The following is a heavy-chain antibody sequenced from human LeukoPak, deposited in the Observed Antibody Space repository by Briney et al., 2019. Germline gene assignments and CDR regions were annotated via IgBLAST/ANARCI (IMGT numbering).Heavy chain of an antibody. CDR3: AREGVITGTTRAFDI. Sequence: SVKGSCKASGGTFSRYAIRWGRRAPGQGLESMGRIIPILGIANYAQKFQSRVTITADKSTSTAYMELSSLRSEDAAVYYCAREGVITGTTRAFDIWGQGTMVTVSS. D-gene: IGHD1-7*01. V-gene: IGHV1-69*04. CDR1: GGTFSRYA. CDR2: IIPILGIA. J-gene: IGHJ3*02.